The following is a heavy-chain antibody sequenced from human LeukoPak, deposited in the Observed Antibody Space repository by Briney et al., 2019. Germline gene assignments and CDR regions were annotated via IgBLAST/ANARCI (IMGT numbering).Heavy chain of an antibody. Sequence: GASVTVSCKAPVYTFTSYGISWVRQAPGQGLEWMGWISAYNGNTNYAQKLQGRVTMTTDTSTSTAYMELRSLRSDDTAVYYCARVGDGGVLGAFDIWGQGTMVTVSS. CDR1: VYTFTSYG. J-gene: IGHJ3*02. CDR3: ARVGDGGVLGAFDI. V-gene: IGHV1-18*01. CDR2: ISAYNGNT. D-gene: IGHD3-16*01.